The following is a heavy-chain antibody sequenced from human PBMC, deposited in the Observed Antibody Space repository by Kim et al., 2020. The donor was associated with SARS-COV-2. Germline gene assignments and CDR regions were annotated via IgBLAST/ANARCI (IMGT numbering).Heavy chain of an antibody. V-gene: IGHV3-48*04. CDR2: ISSSSTI. CDR3: ARGAVTGYFDY. Sequence: GGSLRLSCAASGFTFSSYSMNWVRQAPGKGLEWVSYISSSSTIYYADSVKGRFTISRDNAKNSLYLQMNSLRAEDTAVYYCARGAVTGYFDYWGQGTLVTVSS. J-gene: IGHJ4*02. CDR1: GFTFSSYS. D-gene: IGHD3-10*01.